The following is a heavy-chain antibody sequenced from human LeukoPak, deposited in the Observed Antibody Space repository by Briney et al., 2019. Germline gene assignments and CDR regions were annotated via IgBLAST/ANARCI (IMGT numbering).Heavy chain of an antibody. CDR1: GGSFSGYY. J-gene: IGHJ4*02. V-gene: IGHV4-34*01. CDR3: ARHRSKWLQSSFDY. D-gene: IGHD5-24*01. CDR2: INHSRST. Sequence: PSETLSLTCAVYGGSFSGYYWSWIRQPPGKGLEWIGEINHSRSTKDKTSLKRRVTISEDTSKKQFSLKLNSVTAADTAVYYCARHRSKWLQSSFDYWGQGTLVTVSS.